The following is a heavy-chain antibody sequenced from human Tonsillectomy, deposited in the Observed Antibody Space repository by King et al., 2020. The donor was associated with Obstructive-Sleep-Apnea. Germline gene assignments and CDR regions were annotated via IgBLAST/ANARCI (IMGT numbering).Heavy chain of an antibody. CDR3: ARLNFGSGSKFDY. D-gene: IGHD3-10*01. V-gene: IGHV4-59*08. J-gene: IGHJ4*02. CDR2: IYYSGST. CDR1: GGSISSYY. Sequence: QLQESGPGLVKPSQTLSLTCTVSGGSISSYYWSWIRQPPGKGLEWIGYIYYSGSTNYNPSLKSRVTISVDTSKNQFYLKLSSVTAADTAVYYCARLNFGSGSKFDYWGQGTLVTVSS.